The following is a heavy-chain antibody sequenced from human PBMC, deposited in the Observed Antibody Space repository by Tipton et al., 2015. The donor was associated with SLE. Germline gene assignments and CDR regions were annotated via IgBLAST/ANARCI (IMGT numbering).Heavy chain of an antibody. J-gene: IGHJ6*03. CDR3: ARGPALDSTGYYMDV. CDR1: GFTFSTYW. CDR2: INQDGSEK. V-gene: IGHV3-7*01. D-gene: IGHD1-1*01. Sequence: SLRLSCAVSGFTFSTYWMTWVRQAPGKGLEWMANINQDGSEKYYVDSVKGRFTISRDNAKNSVFLQMSSLRGEDAALYYCARGPALDSTGYYMDVWGRGTTVIVSS.